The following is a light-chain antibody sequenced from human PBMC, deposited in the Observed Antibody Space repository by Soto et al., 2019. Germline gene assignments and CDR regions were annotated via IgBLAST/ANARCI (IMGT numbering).Light chain of an antibody. CDR3: QQYNSHWT. J-gene: IGKJ1*01. Sequence: DIQMTQSPSTLSASVGDRVTISCRASQSISSWLAWYQQKPGKAPNLLIYDASSLQSGVPSRFSGIGSGTEITLTISSLQPDDFATYYCQQYNSHWTFGQGTKVDIK. CDR1: QSISSW. CDR2: DAS. V-gene: IGKV1-5*01.